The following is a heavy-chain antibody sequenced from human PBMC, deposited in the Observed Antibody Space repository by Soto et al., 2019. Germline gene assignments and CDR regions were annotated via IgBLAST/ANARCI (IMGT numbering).Heavy chain of an antibody. CDR1: GGSISSGGYS. J-gene: IGHJ4*02. CDR3: ARGRITMVFDY. D-gene: IGHD3-10*01. V-gene: IGHV4-30-2*01. Sequence: ASETLSLTCAVSGGSISSGGYSWSWIRQPPGKGLEWIGYIYHSGSTYYNPSLKSRVTISVDRSKNQFSLKLSSVTAADTAVYYCARGRITMVFDYWGQGTLVTVSS. CDR2: IYHSGST.